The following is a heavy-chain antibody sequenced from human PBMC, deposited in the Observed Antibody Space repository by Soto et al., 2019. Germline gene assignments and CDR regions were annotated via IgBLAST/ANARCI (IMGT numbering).Heavy chain of an antibody. J-gene: IGHJ3*02. CDR1: GFTFSSYA. CDR2: ISGSGGST. V-gene: IGHV3-23*01. CDR3: AKDKEWMVRNNAFDI. Sequence: GGSLRLSCAASGFTFSSYAMSWVRQAPGKGLGWVSAISGSGGSTYYADSVKGRFTISRDNSKNTLYLQMNSLRAEDTAVYYCAKDKEWMVRNNAFDIWGQGKMVTVSS. D-gene: IGHD6-19*01.